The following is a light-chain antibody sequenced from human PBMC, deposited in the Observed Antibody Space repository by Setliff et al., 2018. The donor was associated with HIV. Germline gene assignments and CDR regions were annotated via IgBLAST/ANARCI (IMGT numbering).Light chain of an antibody. V-gene: IGKV3-11*01. Sequence: SPATLSLSPGDRATLTCRASQSVRSYLAWYQQKPGQAPRLLIYDASNRATAIPTRFSGSGSGTDFTLTISSLEPEDFAVYYCQQGSNWPRGTFGQGTRLEIK. CDR2: DAS. J-gene: IGKJ5*01. CDR1: QSVRSY. CDR3: QQGSNWPRGT.